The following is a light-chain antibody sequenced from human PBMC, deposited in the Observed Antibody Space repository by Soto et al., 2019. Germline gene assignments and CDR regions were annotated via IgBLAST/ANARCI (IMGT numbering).Light chain of an antibody. CDR3: QHYNNWPKT. Sequence: EIVMTQSPATLSVSPGETATLSCRASQSVSINLAWYQRKPGQAPRLLIYGASTRATGIPARFSGSGSGTEFTLTISSLQSEDFAVYYCQHYNNWPKTFGQGTKLESK. J-gene: IGKJ2*01. CDR2: GAS. V-gene: IGKV3-15*01. CDR1: QSVSIN.